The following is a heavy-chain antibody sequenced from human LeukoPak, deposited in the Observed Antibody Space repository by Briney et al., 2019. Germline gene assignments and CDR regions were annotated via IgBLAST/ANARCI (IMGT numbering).Heavy chain of an antibody. CDR1: AGPFRGFF. V-gene: IGHV4-34*01. Sequence: SETLSLTCAVYAGPFRGFFWSWIRQAPGNGLEWIGEVSHSGSSNYNPSLKSRINISLDTSKSQFSLRLTSVTAADTAVYYCARGIFYGGRNQYIWLDLWGQGTLVSVSS. J-gene: IGHJ5*02. D-gene: IGHD4-23*01. CDR2: VSHSGSS. CDR3: ARGIFYGGRNQYIWLDL.